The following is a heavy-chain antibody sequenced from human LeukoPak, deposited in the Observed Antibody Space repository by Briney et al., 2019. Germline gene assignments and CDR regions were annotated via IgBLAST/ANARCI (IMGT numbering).Heavy chain of an antibody. Sequence: PGGSLRLSCAASGFTFSSYAMHWVRQAPGKGLEWVAVISYDGSNKYYADSVKGRFTISRDNSKNTLYLQMNSLRAEDTAVYYRARDRGYCSSTSCYYFDYWGQGTLVTVSS. D-gene: IGHD2-2*01. CDR1: GFTFSSYA. V-gene: IGHV3-30*04. CDR3: ARDRGYCSSTSCYYFDY. CDR2: ISYDGSNK. J-gene: IGHJ4*02.